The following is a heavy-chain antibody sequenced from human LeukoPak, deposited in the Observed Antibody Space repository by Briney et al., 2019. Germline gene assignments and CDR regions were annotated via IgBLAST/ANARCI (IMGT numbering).Heavy chain of an antibody. V-gene: IGHV3-74*01. D-gene: IGHD3-16*01. CDR2: ITGDGSST. Sequence: GGSLRLSCAVSGLTFGNNWMSWVHQVPGEGLEWVSRITGDGSSTANADSVKGRFTISRDNAKNTLYLQMNSLRAEDTAVYFCARGGVPGAFDFRGQGTTVTVSS. CDR3: ARGGVPGAFDF. J-gene: IGHJ3*01. CDR1: GLTFGNNW.